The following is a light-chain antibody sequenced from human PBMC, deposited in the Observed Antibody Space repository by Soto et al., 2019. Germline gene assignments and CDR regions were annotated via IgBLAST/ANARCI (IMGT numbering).Light chain of an antibody. CDR2: DIR. CDR3: SSYTSSSTRV. Sequence: QSALTQPASVSGSPGQSITISCTGTSSDVGGYKYVSWYQQHPGKAPKLMIYDIRIRPSGVSNRFSGSKSGNTASLTISGLQAEDEADYYCSSYTSSSTRVFGTGTKVTVL. V-gene: IGLV2-14*03. J-gene: IGLJ1*01. CDR1: SSDVGGYKY.